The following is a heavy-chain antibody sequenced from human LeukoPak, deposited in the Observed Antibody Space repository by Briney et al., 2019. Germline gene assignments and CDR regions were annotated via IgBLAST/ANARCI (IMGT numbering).Heavy chain of an antibody. CDR1: GGSISIYY. CDR2: IYYSGTT. CDR3: ARGVYIAAAQYGY. J-gene: IGHJ4*02. V-gene: IGHV4-59*01. D-gene: IGHD6-13*01. Sequence: SETLSLTCTVSGGSISIYYWSWIRQPPGKGLEWIGYIYYSGTTNYNPSLKSRVTISVDTSKNQFSLKLNSVTAADTAVYYCARGVYIAAAQYGYWGQGTLVTVSS.